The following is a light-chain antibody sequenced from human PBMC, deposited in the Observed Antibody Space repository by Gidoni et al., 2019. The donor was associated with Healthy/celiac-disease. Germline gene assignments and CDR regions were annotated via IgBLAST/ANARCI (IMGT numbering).Light chain of an antibody. J-gene: IGKJ2*01. CDR3: QQRSNWLYT. CDR1: QSVSNS. Sequence: EIVLTQSPATLSLYPWERATLTCRASQSVSNSLSWYQQKPGQAPRLLIYDASNRAPVIPARFSGSGSGTYFTLTISSLEPEDVAFYYCQQRSNWLYTFGQGTKLEIK. V-gene: IGKV3-11*01. CDR2: DAS.